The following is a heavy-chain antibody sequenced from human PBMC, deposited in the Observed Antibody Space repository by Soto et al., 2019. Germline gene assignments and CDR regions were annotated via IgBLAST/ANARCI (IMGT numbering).Heavy chain of an antibody. J-gene: IGHJ4*02. D-gene: IGHD4-17*01. V-gene: IGHV1-69*13. CDR2: IIPIFGTA. CDR3: ARMFSGDYTFFFAY. Sequence: SVKVSCKASGGTFRRYAISWVRQAPGQGLEWMGGIIPIFGTANYAQKFQGRVTITADESTTTSYMELSSLRSEDTAVYYCARMFSGDYTFFFAYWGQGTLVTVSS. CDR1: GGTFRRYA.